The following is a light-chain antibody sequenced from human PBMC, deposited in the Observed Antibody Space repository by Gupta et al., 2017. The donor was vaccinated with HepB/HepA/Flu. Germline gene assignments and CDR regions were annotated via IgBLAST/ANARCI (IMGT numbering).Light chain of an antibody. Sequence: EIVMTHSPATLSASPGERATLSCRASQSVSSNLACYQQKPGQAPRLLIYGASTRATGIPARFSGSGSGTEFTLTNSSLQSEDFAVYYCQQYNNWLLTFGQGTKVEIK. CDR1: QSVSSN. J-gene: IGKJ1*01. CDR3: QQYNNWLLT. V-gene: IGKV3-15*01. CDR2: GAS.